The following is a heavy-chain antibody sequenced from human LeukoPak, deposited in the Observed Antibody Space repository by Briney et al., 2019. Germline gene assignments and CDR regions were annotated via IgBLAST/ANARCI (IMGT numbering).Heavy chain of an antibody. J-gene: IGHJ4*02. Sequence: SETLSLACAVYGGSFSGYYWSWIRQPPGKGLVWIGEINHSGSTNYNPSLKSRVTISVDTSKNQFSLKLSSVTAADTAVYYCAGRYYSGSGSYSAFDYWGQGTLVTVSS. CDR3: AGRYYSGSGSYSAFDY. V-gene: IGHV4-34*01. CDR2: INHSGST. D-gene: IGHD3-10*01. CDR1: GGSFSGYY.